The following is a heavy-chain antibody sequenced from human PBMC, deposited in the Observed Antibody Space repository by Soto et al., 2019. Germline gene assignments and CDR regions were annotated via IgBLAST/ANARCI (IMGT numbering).Heavy chain of an antibody. Sequence: SQPLSLTCTVSGGSISSYYWSSIRQPPGKGLEWIGYIYYSGSTNYNPSLKSRVTISVDTSKNQFSLKLSSVTAADTAVYYCASRRWDDAFDIWGQGTMVTVSS. V-gene: IGHV4-59*01. CDR3: ASRRWDDAFDI. D-gene: IGHD1-26*01. CDR2: IYYSGST. J-gene: IGHJ3*02. CDR1: GGSISSYY.